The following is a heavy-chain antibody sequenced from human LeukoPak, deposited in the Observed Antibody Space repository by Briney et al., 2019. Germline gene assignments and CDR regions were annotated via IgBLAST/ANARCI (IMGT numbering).Heavy chain of an antibody. CDR3: ARGLISGRSYYYMDV. D-gene: IGHD6-19*01. CDR1: GYSFTSYW. CDR2: IYPGDSNT. V-gene: IGHV5-51*01. Sequence: GESLKISCKGSGYSFTSYWIGWVRQMPGKGLEWMGIIYPGDSNTRYSPSFQGQVTISADKSISTAYLQWSSLKASDTAMYYCARGLISGRSYYYMDVWGKGTTVTVSS. J-gene: IGHJ6*03.